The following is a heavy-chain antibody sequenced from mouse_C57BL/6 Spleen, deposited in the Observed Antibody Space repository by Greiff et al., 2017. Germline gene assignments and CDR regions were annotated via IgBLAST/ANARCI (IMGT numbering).Heavy chain of an antibody. J-gene: IGHJ1*03. CDR2: IRNKANGYTT. CDR1: GFTFTDYY. CDR3: ARSPSIATVVASKTPWYFDV. Sequence: EVKLVESGGGLVQPGGSLSLSCAASGFTFTDYYMSWVRQPPGKALEWLGFIRNKANGYTTDYSASVKGRFTISRDNSQSILYLQMNTLRTEDSATSYYARSPSIATVVASKTPWYFDVWGTGTPVTVSS. V-gene: IGHV7-3*01. D-gene: IGHD1-1*01.